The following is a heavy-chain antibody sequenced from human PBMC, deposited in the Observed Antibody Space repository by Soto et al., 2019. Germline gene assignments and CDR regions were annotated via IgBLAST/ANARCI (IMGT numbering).Heavy chain of an antibody. CDR1: GDTFGNYW. CDR2: IYVRDSDT. Sequence: PGESLKISCMFSGDTFGNYWIAWVRQVPGKGLEWMGIIYVRDSDTRYSPSFQGQVTISADKSISTAYLQWSRLKASDTAIYYCASHESTYFDYWAQGTLVTVSS. V-gene: IGHV5-51*01. J-gene: IGHJ4*02. CDR3: ASHESTYFDY.